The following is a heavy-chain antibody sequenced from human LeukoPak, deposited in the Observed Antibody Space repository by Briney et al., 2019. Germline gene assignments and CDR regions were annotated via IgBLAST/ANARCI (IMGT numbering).Heavy chain of an antibody. J-gene: IGHJ5*02. V-gene: IGHV4-59*01. Sequence: SETLSLTCTVSGGSISSYYWSWIRQPPGKGLEWIGYIYYSGSTNYNPSLTSRVTISVDTSKNQFSLKLSSVTAADPAVYYCARGDLLLWFGELLYPPPFDPWGQGTLVTVSS. CDR3: ARGDLLLWFGELLYPPPFDP. D-gene: IGHD3-10*01. CDR1: GGSISSYY. CDR2: IYYSGST.